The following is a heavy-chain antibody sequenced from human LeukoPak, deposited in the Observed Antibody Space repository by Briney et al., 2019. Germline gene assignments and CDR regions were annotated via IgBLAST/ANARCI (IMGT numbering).Heavy chain of an antibody. CDR1: GFTFSIHW. CDR2: ISDSGGST. CDR3: ARESTYI. J-gene: IGHJ3*02. V-gene: IGHV3-23*01. Sequence: GGSLRLSCAASGFTFSIHWMTWVRQAPGKGLEWVSAISDSGGSTYYADSVKGRFTISRDNSKNTLYLQMISLGVEDTAVYYCARESTYIWGQGTMVTVSS.